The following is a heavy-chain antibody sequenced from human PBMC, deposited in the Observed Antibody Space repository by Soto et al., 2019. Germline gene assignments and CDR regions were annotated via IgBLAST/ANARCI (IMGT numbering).Heavy chain of an antibody. CDR1: GGSISSGGYY. D-gene: IGHD3-10*01. Sequence: SETLSLTCTVSGGSISSGGYYWSWIRQHPGKGLEWIGYIYYSGSTYYNPSLKSRVTISVDTSKNQFSLKLSSVTAADTAVYYCARGTIPAFYGSGRPYNWFDPWGQGTLVTVSS. CDR2: IYYSGST. V-gene: IGHV4-31*03. J-gene: IGHJ5*02. CDR3: ARGTIPAFYGSGRPYNWFDP.